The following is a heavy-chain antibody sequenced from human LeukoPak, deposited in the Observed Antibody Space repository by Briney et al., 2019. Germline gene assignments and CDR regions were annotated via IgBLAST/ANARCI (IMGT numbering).Heavy chain of an antibody. CDR2: FYYGGST. V-gene: IGHV4-39*01. CDR3: GSGREQLWPYEPFSS. Sequence: SETLSLTCTVSGDSISSSSYYWGWIRQPPGKGLEWIGTFYYGGSTYHNPSLKSRVTISVDTSKNQFSLRLSSVTAADTALYYCGSGREQLWPYEPFSSWGQGTLVTVSS. J-gene: IGHJ5*02. D-gene: IGHD1/OR15-1a*01. CDR1: GDSISSSSYY.